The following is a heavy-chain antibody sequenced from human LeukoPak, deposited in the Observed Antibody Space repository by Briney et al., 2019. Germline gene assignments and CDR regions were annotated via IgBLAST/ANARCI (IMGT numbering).Heavy chain of an antibody. V-gene: IGHV4-4*07. CDR2: IYASGST. CDR1: GGSLSSYY. Sequence: PSETLSLTCIVSGGSLSSYYWSWIRQPAGKGLEWIGRIYASGSTNYNPSVKSRVTMSVDTSKNQFSLKVSSVTAADTAVYYCAREVGATGLDYWGQGTLVTVSS. D-gene: IGHD1-26*01. CDR3: AREVGATGLDY. J-gene: IGHJ4*02.